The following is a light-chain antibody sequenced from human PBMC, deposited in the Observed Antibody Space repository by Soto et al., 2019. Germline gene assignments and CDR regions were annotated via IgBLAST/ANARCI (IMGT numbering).Light chain of an antibody. CDR1: NSDVGLYDY. V-gene: IGLV2-14*01. Sequence: QSALTQPASVSGSPGQSITISCTGSNSDVGLYDYVSWYQQYPGRAPKLIIFEVNGRPSGIPTRFSGSKSGNTASLNISGLQAEDEADYYCSSYTTSSTYVFGTGTKLTVL. CDR2: EVN. J-gene: IGLJ1*01. CDR3: SSYTTSSTYV.